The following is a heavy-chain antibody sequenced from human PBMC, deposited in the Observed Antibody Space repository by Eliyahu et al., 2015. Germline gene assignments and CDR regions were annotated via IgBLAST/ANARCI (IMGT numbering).Heavy chain of an antibody. CDR3: ATVHYTYASGN. CDR1: GYTFTNYG. J-gene: IGHJ4*02. Sequence: QVQLVQSGAEVKKSGASVKISCKASGYTFTNYGIGWVRQAPGQGLEWMGWISPYNGNTNYVQKFYDRVTMTTDTSTNAAYMELRSLRSDDTAIYYCATVHYTYASGNWDQGTLVTVSS. D-gene: IGHD5-18*01. V-gene: IGHV1-18*01. CDR2: ISPYNGNT.